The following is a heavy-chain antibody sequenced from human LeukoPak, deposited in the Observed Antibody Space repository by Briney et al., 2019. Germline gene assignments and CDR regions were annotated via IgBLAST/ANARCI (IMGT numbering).Heavy chain of an antibody. J-gene: IGHJ4*02. CDR1: GGSISSSSYY. D-gene: IGHD3-16*02. CDR3: ARRLVSNVWGSYPKTFYFDY. Sequence: NPSETLSLTCTVSGGSISSSSYYWGWIRQPPGKGLEWIGSIYYSGSTYYNPSLKSRVTISVDTSKNQFSLKLSSVTAADTAVYYCARRLVSNVWGSYPKTFYFDYWGQGALVTVSS. V-gene: IGHV4-39*07. CDR2: IYYSGST.